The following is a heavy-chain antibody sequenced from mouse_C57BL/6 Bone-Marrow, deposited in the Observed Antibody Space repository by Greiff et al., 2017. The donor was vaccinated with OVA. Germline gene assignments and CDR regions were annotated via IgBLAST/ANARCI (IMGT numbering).Heavy chain of an antibody. Sequence: EVKLQESGPGLVKPSQSLSLTCSVSGYSITSGYYWNWIRQFPGNKLEWMGFISYDGSNNYNPSLKNRISLTRDNSKNQFFLKLNSVTTEDTATYYCARYHYYGSSRGTWFAYGGQGTLVTVSA. CDR1: GYSITSGYY. CDR3: ARYHYYGSSRGTWFAY. CDR2: ISYDGSN. J-gene: IGHJ3*01. D-gene: IGHD1-1*01. V-gene: IGHV3-6*01.